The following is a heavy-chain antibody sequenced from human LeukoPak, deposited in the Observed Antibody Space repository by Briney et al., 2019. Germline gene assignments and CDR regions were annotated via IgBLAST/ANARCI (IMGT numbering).Heavy chain of an antibody. J-gene: IGHJ5*02. CDR2: IRIGGGGT. Sequence: PGGSLRLSCAASGFDLSTYAMTWVRQAPAKGLEWVSSIRIGGGGTYYADSVKGRFTISRDNSENTLHLQMNNLRVGDTAKYFCARCMVLSQGWCNWFDPWGRGTLVTVSS. V-gene: IGHV3-23*01. CDR3: ARCMVLSQGWCNWFDP. D-gene: IGHD6-13*01. CDR1: GFDLSTYA.